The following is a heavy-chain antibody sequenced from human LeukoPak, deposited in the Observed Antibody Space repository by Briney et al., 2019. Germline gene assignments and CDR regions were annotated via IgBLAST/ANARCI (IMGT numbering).Heavy chain of an antibody. CDR1: GFTFSSYG. V-gene: IGHV3-30*18. Sequence: AGGSLRLSCAASGFTFSSYGMHWVRQAPGKGLEWVAVISYDGSNKYYADSVKGRFTISRDNSKNTLYLQMNSLRAEDTAVYYCAKDILYDFWSGYYTGYFDYWGQGTLVTVSS. CDR3: AKDILYDFWSGYYTGYFDY. D-gene: IGHD3-3*01. J-gene: IGHJ4*02. CDR2: ISYDGSNK.